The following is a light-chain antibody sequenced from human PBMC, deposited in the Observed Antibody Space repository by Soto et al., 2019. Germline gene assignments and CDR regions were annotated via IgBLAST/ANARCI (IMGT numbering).Light chain of an antibody. J-gene: IGKJ5*01. V-gene: IGKV1-9*01. CDR1: QGISSY. Sequence: DIQLTQSPSFLSASVGDRVTITCRASQGISSYLAWYQQKPGKAPKLLIYAASTLQSGVPSRFSGSGSGTEFTLTISSLQPEDFATYCCQHLNSNPRITFGQGTRLEIK. CDR2: AAS. CDR3: QHLNSNPRIT.